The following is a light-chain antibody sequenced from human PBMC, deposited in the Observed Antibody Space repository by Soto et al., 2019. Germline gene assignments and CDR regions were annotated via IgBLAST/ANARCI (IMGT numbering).Light chain of an antibody. J-gene: IGKJ2*01. Sequence: EIVLTQSPGTLSLSPGERATLSCRASQSVSSSYLAWYQQKPGQAPRLLIYGASSRATGIPDRFSGSGSGTDFTLTISSLQPEDSAIYYCQERSKWPLYTFGQGTKLEIK. CDR1: QSVSSSY. CDR3: QERSKWPLYT. V-gene: IGKV3D-20*02. CDR2: GAS.